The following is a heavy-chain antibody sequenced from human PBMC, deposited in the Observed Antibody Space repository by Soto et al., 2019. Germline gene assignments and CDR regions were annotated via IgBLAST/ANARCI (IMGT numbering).Heavy chain of an antibody. CDR2: IHRPNSNT. Sequence: ASVKVSCKASGYSFSDFAVHWVRQAPGQGLEWIGWIHRPNSNTDHSQRFQGRVTITWDRSATTAYVELSSLRSDDTAVYYCVSDLFCTNGVCRFDYWGQGTLVTVSS. D-gene: IGHD2-8*01. V-gene: IGHV1-3*01. CDR3: VSDLFCTNGVCRFDY. J-gene: IGHJ4*02. CDR1: GYSFSDFA.